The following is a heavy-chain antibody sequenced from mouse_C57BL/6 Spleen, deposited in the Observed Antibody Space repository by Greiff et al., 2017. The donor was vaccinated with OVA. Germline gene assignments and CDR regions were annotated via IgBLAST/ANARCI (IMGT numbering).Heavy chain of an antibody. J-gene: IGHJ4*01. CDR3: ARSYGNYGLDY. D-gene: IGHD2-10*02. CDR1: GYTFTSYW. Sequence: QVQLQQSGTELVKPGASVKLSCKASGYTFTSYWMHWVKQRPGQGLEWIGNINPSNGGTNYNEKFKSKATLTVDKSSSTAYMQLSSLPSEDSAVFYGARSYGNYGLDYWGQGTSVTVSS. CDR2: INPSNGGT. V-gene: IGHV1-53*01.